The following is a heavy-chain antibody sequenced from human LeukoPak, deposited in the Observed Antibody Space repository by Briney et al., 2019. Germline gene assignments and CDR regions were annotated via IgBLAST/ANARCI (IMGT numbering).Heavy chain of an antibody. Sequence: ASVKVSCKTSGYTFTGYSIHWVRQAPGQGLEWMGWISAYNGDTKYAQKLQGRVTMTTDTSTSTAYMELRSLRSDDTAVYYCARDGYTFGGVKTRFDFWGQGTLVTVSS. J-gene: IGHJ4*02. CDR1: GYTFTGYS. CDR2: ISAYNGDT. CDR3: ARDGYTFGGVKTRFDF. D-gene: IGHD3-16*01. V-gene: IGHV1-18*04.